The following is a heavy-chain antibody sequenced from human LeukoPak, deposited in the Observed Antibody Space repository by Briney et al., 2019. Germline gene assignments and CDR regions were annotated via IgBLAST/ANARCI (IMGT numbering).Heavy chain of an antibody. CDR2: INHSGST. D-gene: IGHD5-12*01. CDR3: ARVTSSSGYDFDYFDY. V-gene: IGHV4-34*01. Sequence: SETLSLTCAVYGGSFSGYYWSWIRQPPGKGLEWIGEINHSGSTNYNPSLKSRVTISVDTSKNQFSLKLSSVTAADTAVYYCARVTSSSGYDFDYFDYWGQGTLVTVSS. CDR1: GGSFSGYY. J-gene: IGHJ4*02.